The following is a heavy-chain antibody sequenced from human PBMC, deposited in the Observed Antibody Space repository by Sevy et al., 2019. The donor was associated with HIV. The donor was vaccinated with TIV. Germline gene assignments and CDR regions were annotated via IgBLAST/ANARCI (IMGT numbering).Heavy chain of an antibody. V-gene: IGHV1-18*01. CDR3: ARAYCSGGRCYSLAY. CDR2: ISAHNGDT. D-gene: IGHD2-15*01. CDR1: GGTFSSYA. J-gene: IGHJ4*02. Sequence: ASVKVSCKASGGTFSSYAISWVRQAPGQGLESMGWISAHNGDTNYAQKFQGRVTMITDTSTTTAYMDLRSLRSDDTALYYCARAYCSGGRCYSLAYWGQGTLVTVSS.